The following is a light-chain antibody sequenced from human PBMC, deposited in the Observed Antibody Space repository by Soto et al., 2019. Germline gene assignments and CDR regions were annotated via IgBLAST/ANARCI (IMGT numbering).Light chain of an antibody. CDR1: SSNIGAGYD. CDR2: GNT. V-gene: IGLV1-40*01. Sequence: QSVLTQPPSVSGAPGQRVTISCTGSSSNIGAGYDVHWYQQLPGTAPKLLIYGNTNRPSGVPDRFSGSKSGTSASLAITGLQAEDEADYYCQSYDSRLSARIFGGGTQLTVL. CDR3: QSYDSRLSARI. J-gene: IGLJ2*01.